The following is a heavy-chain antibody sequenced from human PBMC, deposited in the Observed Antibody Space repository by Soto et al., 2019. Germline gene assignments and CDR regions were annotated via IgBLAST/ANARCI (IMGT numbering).Heavy chain of an antibody. J-gene: IGHJ6*02. V-gene: IGHV1-18*01. D-gene: IGHD6-19*01. Sequence: GASVKVSCKASGYTFTSYDISWVRQAPGQGLEWMGWISAYNGNTNYAQKLQGRVTMTTDTSTSTAYMELRSLRSEDTAVYYCARDGQWLVRIYYYYGMDVWGQGTTVTVSS. CDR2: ISAYNGNT. CDR1: GYTFTSYD. CDR3: ARDGQWLVRIYYYYGMDV.